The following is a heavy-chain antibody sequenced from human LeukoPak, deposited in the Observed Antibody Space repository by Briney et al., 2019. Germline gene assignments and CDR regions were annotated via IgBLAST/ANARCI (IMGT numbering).Heavy chain of an antibody. V-gene: IGHV4-59*01. CDR2: IYSSGST. CDR3: ARVFDSGSQAYFYYMDV. Sequence: SETLSLTCNVSGGSIRGYYWSWIRQPPGKGLEWIGYIYSSGSTNYNPSLKSRVTMSVDTSKNQFSLKVSSVTAANTAVYYCARVFDSGSQAYFYYMDVWGKGTTVTIFS. D-gene: IGHD3-10*01. CDR1: GGSIRGYY. J-gene: IGHJ6*03.